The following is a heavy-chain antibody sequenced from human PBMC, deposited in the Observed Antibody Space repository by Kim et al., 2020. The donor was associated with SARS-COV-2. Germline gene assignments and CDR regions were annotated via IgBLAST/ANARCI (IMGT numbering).Heavy chain of an antibody. V-gene: IGHV3-30*18. CDR1: GFTFSTYG. CDR2: ISYDGSNK. D-gene: IGHD3-22*01. CDR3: AKAETSGYYGGAADS. J-gene: IGHJ4*02. Sequence: GGSLRLSCTASGFTFSTYGMHWVRQAPGKGLEWVALISYDGSNKYYADSVRGRFTISRDNSKNTLYLQMNSLRAEDTAVYYCAKAETSGYYGGAADSWGQGTLVTVSS.